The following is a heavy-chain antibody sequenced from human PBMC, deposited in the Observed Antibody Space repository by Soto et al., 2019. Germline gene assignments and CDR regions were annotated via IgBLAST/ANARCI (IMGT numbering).Heavy chain of an antibody. Sequence: VTLSLTGAVYGRCFSGYYWSWIRQPLWKGLEWMGEINHSGSTDYNPSLKSRVTISVDTSKNQFSLKLSSVTAADTAVYYCARGKTYYDDSSGYYYRYYFDCWGQGTLVIVSS. J-gene: IGHJ4*02. D-gene: IGHD3-22*01. V-gene: IGHV4-34*01. CDR1: GRCFSGYY. CDR2: INHSGST. CDR3: ARGKTYYDDSSGYYYRYYFDC.